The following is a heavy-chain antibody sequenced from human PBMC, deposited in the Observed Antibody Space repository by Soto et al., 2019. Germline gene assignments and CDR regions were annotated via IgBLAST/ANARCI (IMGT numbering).Heavy chain of an antibody. CDR2: INSDGSYT. CDR3: ARSLSTSPDY. J-gene: IGHJ4*02. CDR1: GFTFSSYW. D-gene: IGHD2-2*01. V-gene: IGHV3-74*01. Sequence: PVGSLRLSCAASGFTFSSYWMHWVRQAPGKGLVWVSRINSDGSYTGYADSVKGRFTISRDNAKNTLYLQMNILRVEDTAVYYCARSLSTSPDYWGQGTLVTVSS.